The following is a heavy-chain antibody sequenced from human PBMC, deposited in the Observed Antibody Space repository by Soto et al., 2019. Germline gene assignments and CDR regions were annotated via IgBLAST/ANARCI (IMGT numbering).Heavy chain of an antibody. Sequence: AGVLRLSCAASGFTFSSYAMSWVRQAPGKGLEWVSAISGSGGSTYYADSVKGRFTISRDNSKNALYLQMNSLRAEDTAVYYCAKDIIVVPAAMDAFDIWGQGTMVTVSS. J-gene: IGHJ3*02. D-gene: IGHD2-2*01. CDR2: ISGSGGST. V-gene: IGHV3-23*01. CDR1: GFTFSSYA. CDR3: AKDIIVVPAAMDAFDI.